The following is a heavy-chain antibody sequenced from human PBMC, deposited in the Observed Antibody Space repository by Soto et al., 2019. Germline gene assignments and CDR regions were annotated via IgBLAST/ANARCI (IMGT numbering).Heavy chain of an antibody. CDR2: ISYDGSNK. CDR3: AKGYYYDSSGYIDY. CDR1: GFTFSSYG. Sequence: GGSLRLSCAASGFTFSSYGMHWVRQAPGKGLEWVAVISYDGSNKYYADSVKGRFTISRDNSKNTQYLQMNSLRAEDTAVYYCAKGYYYDSSGYIDYWGQGTLVTVSS. V-gene: IGHV3-30*18. J-gene: IGHJ4*02. D-gene: IGHD3-22*01.